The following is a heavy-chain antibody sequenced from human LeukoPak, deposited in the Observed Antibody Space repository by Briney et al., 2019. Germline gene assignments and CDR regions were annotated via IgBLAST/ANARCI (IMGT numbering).Heavy chain of an antibody. CDR2: IRYDGSNK. V-gene: IGHV3-30*02. D-gene: IGHD3-3*01. J-gene: IGHJ6*03. CDR1: GFTFSSYG. CDR3: AKDLTPRLRFLEWFYMDV. Sequence: PGGSLRLSCAASGFTFSSYGMHWVRQAPGKGLEWVAFIRYDGSNKYYADSVKGRFTISRDNSKNTLYLQMNSLRAEDTAVYYCAKDLTPRLRFLEWFYMDVWGKGTTVTVSS.